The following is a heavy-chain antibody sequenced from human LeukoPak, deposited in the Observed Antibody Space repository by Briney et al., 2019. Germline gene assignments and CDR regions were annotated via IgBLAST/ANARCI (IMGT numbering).Heavy chain of an antibody. Sequence: GGSLRLSCAASGFTFSSYSMNWVRQAPGKGLEWVSSISSSSSYIYYADSVKGRFTISRDNAKNSLYLQMNSQRAEDTAVYYCARDGGHDGSYEHAFDIWGQGTMVTVSS. D-gene: IGHD1-26*01. CDR3: ARDGGHDGSYEHAFDI. CDR1: GFTFSSYS. V-gene: IGHV3-21*01. CDR2: ISSSSSYI. J-gene: IGHJ3*02.